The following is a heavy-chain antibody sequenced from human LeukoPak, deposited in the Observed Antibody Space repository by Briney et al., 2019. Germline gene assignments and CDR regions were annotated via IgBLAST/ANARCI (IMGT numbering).Heavy chain of an antibody. J-gene: IGHJ5*02. CDR1: GGSFSSYY. V-gene: IGHV4-34*01. Sequence: SETLSLTCAVHGGSFSSYYWSWIRQPPGKGLEWMGEINHSGSANYNPSLKSRVTISVDTSKNQFSLKRSFVTAADTAVYYCAPRGGWFGDVRWFDPWGQGTLVTVSS. D-gene: IGHD3-10*01. CDR3: APRGGWFGDVRWFDP. CDR2: INHSGSA.